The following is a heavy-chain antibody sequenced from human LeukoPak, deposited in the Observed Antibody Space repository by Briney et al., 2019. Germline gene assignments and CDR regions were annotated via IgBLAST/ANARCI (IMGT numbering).Heavy chain of an antibody. CDR2: ISSSGGSI. V-gene: IGHV3-48*03. CDR3: AAAGFDY. CDR1: GFTFSGSE. Sequence: QPGGSLRLSCAASGFTFSGSEMNWVRQAPGKGLEWVSGISSSGGSIYYADSVQGRFTISRDNAKKSLHLQMNSLRAEDTAVYYCAAAGFDYWGQGTPVTVSS. J-gene: IGHJ4*02.